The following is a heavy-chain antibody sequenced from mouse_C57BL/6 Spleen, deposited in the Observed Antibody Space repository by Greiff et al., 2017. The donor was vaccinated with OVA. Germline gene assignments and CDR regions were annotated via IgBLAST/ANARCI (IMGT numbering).Heavy chain of an antibody. CDR2: ISSGSSTI. CDR1: GFTFSDYG. D-gene: IGHD2-1*01. CDR3: ARNRGNLVMDY. J-gene: IGHJ4*01. V-gene: IGHV5-17*01. Sequence: EVQLVESGGGLVKPGGSLKLSCAASGFTFSDYGMHWVRQAPEKGLEWVAYISSGSSTIYYADTVKGRFTISRDNAKNTLFLQMTSLRSEDTAMYYCARNRGNLVMDYWGQGTSVTVSS.